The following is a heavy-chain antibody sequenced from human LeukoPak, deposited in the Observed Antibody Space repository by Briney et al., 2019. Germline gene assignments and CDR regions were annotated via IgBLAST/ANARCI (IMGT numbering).Heavy chain of an antibody. CDR3: ARERSGWYERWLDY. J-gene: IGHJ4*02. Sequence: GGSLRLSCAASGLTLSNYWMTWVRQAPGKGPEWVANIKQDGSEKNYEDSVKGRFTISRDNAKNSLYLQMSNLRAEDTAVYYCARERSGWYERWLDYWGQGTLVTVSS. CDR1: GLTLSNYW. D-gene: IGHD6-19*01. CDR2: IKQDGSEK. V-gene: IGHV3-7*01.